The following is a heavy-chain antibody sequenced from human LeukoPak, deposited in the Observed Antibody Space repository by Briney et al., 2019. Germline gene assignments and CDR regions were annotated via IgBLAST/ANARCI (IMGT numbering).Heavy chain of an antibody. CDR2: IYYSGST. CDR3: ARDLRDYDILTGYSISGPDY. CDR1: GGSISSSSYY. Sequence: PSETLSLTCTVSGGSISSSSYYWGWIRQPPGKGLEWIGSIYYSGSTYYNPSLKSRVTISVDTSKNQFSLKLSSVTAADTAVYYCARDLRDYDILTGYSISGPDYWGQGTLVTVSS. D-gene: IGHD3-9*01. V-gene: IGHV4-39*07. J-gene: IGHJ4*02.